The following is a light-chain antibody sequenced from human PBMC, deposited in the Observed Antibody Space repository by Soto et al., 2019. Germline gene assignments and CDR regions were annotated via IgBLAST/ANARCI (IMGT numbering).Light chain of an antibody. CDR3: AAWDDTLSALL. CDR2: SDY. V-gene: IGLV1-44*01. J-gene: IGLJ2*01. CDR1: SSNIGRNT. Sequence: QSVLTQSPSASGTTGQRVTISCSGSSSNIGRNTVNWYQKHPGTAPKLLIFSDYQRPSAVPDRFSGSKSGTSASLAISGLLPGDEADYYCAAWDDTLSALLFGGGTKVTVL.